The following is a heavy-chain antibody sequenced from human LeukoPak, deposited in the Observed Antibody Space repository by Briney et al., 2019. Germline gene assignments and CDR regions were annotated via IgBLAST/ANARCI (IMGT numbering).Heavy chain of an antibody. V-gene: IGHV4-4*07. D-gene: IGHD1-26*01. J-gene: IGHJ4*02. CDR1: GGSISSYY. CDR2: IYASGST. Sequence: SETLSLTCTVSGGSISSYYWSWIRQPPGKGLEWIGRIYASGSTNYNPSLKSRVTISVDTSKNQFSLKLSSGTAADTAVYYCARWNTTRCCDYWGQGTLVTVSS. CDR3: ARWNTTRCCDY.